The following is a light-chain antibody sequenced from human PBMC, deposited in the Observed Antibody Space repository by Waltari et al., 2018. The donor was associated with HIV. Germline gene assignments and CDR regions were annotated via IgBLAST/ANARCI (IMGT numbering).Light chain of an antibody. CDR3: QSYDSSLSGWV. Sequence: QSVLTQPTSVSGAPGQRVTLSCTGSGPNIAAGYAAPWYQQLPGTAPKLLIYGDSHRPSGVPDRFSGSKSGTSASLAIAGLQAVDEADYYCQSYDSSLSGWVFGGGTKLTVL. CDR2: GDS. V-gene: IGLV1-40*01. CDR1: GPNIAAGYA. J-gene: IGLJ2*01.